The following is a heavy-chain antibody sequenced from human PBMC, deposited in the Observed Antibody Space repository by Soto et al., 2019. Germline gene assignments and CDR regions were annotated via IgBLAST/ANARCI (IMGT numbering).Heavy chain of an antibody. CDR3: ARLLGYSSGVDY. CDR1: GFTFSSYG. CDR2: IWYDGSNK. J-gene: IGHJ4*02. Sequence: PGGSLRLSCAPSGFTFSSYGMHWARQAPGKGLEWVAVIWYDGSNKVYADSVKGRFTISRDNSKNTLYLQMNSLRAEDTAVYYCARLLGYSSGVDYWGQGTLVTVSS. V-gene: IGHV3-33*01. D-gene: IGHD6-19*01.